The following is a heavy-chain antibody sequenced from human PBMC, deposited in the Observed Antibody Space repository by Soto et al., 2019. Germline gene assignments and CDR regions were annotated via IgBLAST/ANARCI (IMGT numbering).Heavy chain of an antibody. D-gene: IGHD4-17*01. Sequence: QLQLQESGPGLVKPSETLSLTCTVSGGSISSSSYYWGWIRQPPGKGLEWIGSIYYSGSTYYNPSLKSRVTISVDTSKNQFSLKLSSVTAADTAVYYCARRMTTVTYFAYWGQGTLVTVSS. V-gene: IGHV4-39*01. CDR1: GGSISSSSYY. CDR2: IYYSGST. CDR3: ARRMTTVTYFAY. J-gene: IGHJ4*02.